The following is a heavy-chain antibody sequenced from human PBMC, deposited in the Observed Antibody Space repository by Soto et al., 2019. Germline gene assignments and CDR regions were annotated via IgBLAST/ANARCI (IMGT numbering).Heavy chain of an antibody. Sequence: LSLTCAVNGGPFSGYYGTWIRQPPGKGLEWIGEINHSGNTNYNPSLQNRVTIPVDTSKNQFSLNLSSVTAADTAVYYCARGSMEWLLLAYAMDVWGQGTTVTVSS. J-gene: IGHJ6*02. CDR1: GGPFSGYY. V-gene: IGHV4-34*01. CDR2: INHSGNT. D-gene: IGHD3-3*01. CDR3: ARGSMEWLLLAYAMDV.